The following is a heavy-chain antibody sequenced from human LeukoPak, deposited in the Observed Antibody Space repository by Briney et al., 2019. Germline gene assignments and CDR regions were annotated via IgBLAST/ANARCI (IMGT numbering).Heavy chain of an antibody. D-gene: IGHD3-22*01. Sequence: PGGSLRLSCAASGFTVSSNYMSWVRQAPGKGLEWVSVIYSGGSTYYADSVKGRFTISRDNAKNSLYLQMNSLRAEDTAVYYCARDHIYYYDSSGYYYWGQGTLVTVSS. CDR3: ARDHIYYYDSSGYYY. CDR2: IYSGGST. CDR1: GFTVSSNY. V-gene: IGHV3-66*01. J-gene: IGHJ4*02.